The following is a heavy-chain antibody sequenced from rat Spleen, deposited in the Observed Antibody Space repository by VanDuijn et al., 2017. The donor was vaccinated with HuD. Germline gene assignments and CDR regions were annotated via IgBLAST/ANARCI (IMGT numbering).Heavy chain of an antibody. D-gene: IGHD4-6*01. J-gene: IGHJ2*01. CDR3: TRGTYFRH. CDR1: GFSFSNHG. Sequence: EVQLVESGGGLLQPGRSLKVSCAASGFSFSNHGMHWIRQAPTKGLEWFASISPSGGTIYHRDSVKGRFTISRDNEKNTLYLQMNNLRSEDTATYFCTRGTYFRHWGQGVMVTVSS. CDR2: ISPSGGTI. V-gene: IGHV5-19*01.